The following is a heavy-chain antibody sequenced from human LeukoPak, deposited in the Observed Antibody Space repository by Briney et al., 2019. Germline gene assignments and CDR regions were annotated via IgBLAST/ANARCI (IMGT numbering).Heavy chain of an antibody. J-gene: IGHJ4*02. V-gene: IGHV3-30*04. CDR1: GFTFSSYA. CDR3: AREDYGDSKIDY. Sequence: GGSLRLSCAASGFTFSSYAMHWVRQAPGKGLEWVAVISYDGSNKYYADSVKGRFTISRDNSKNTLYLQMNSLRAEDTAVYYCAREDYGDSKIDYWGQGTLVTVSS. CDR2: ISYDGSNK. D-gene: IGHD4-17*01.